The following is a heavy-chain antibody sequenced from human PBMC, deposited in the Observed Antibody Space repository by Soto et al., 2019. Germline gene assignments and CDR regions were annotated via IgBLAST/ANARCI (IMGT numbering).Heavy chain of an antibody. CDR3: ASLPPYGDCWEGAFDI. CDR1: GYTFTSYY. CDR2: IDPSGGST. J-gene: IGHJ3*02. Sequence: GASVKVSCKASGYTFTSYYMHWVRQAPGQGLEWMGIIDPSGGSTSYAQKFQGRVTMTRDTSTSTVYMELSSLRSEDTAVYYCASLPPYGDCWEGAFDIWGQGTMVTVSS. V-gene: IGHV1-46*03. D-gene: IGHD4-17*01.